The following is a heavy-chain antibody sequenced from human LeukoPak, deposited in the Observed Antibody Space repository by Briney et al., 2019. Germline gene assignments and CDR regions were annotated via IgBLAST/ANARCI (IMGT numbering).Heavy chain of an antibody. V-gene: IGHV5-51*01. CDR3: TSLSYYNSWSGFDY. CDR1: TYTFTSYW. J-gene: IGHJ4*02. D-gene: IGHD3-3*01. Sequence: GESLKISCQGSTYTFTSYWIGWVRQMPGRGLEWMGLIYPGDSDTRYSPSFQGQVTFSADKSISTAYLQWSSLKASDTAMYYCTSLSYYNSWSGFDYWGQGTLVTVSS. CDR2: IYPGDSDT.